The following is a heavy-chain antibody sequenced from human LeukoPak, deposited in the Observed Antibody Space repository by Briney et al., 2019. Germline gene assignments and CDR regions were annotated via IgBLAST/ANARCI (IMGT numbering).Heavy chain of an antibody. V-gene: IGHV3-23*01. CDR3: AKDFRIGYSAHFDY. J-gene: IGHJ4*02. D-gene: IGHD2-21*01. Sequence: QSGGSLRLSCVGSGFTFRSHAMSWVRQAPEKGLEFVSGIYENGGTTYYADSVKGRFSISRDNSKNTLYPQMDSLRGEDTAVYYCAKDFRIGYSAHFDYWGQGALVTVSS. CDR1: GFTFRSHA. CDR2: IYENGGTT.